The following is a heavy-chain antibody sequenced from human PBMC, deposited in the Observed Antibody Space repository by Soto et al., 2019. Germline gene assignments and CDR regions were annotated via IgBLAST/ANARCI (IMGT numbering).Heavy chain of an antibody. CDR3: ARYDSSGYGYPNWFDP. CDR2: INHSGST. V-gene: IGHV4-34*01. Sequence: QVQLQQWGAGLLKPSETLSLTCAVYGGSFSGYYWSWIRQPPGKGLEWIGEINHSGSTNYNPSLKSRVTMSVDASKNQFSLKLSSVTAADMAVYYCARYDSSGYGYPNWFDPWGQGTLVTVSS. CDR1: GGSFSGYY. D-gene: IGHD3-22*01. J-gene: IGHJ5*02.